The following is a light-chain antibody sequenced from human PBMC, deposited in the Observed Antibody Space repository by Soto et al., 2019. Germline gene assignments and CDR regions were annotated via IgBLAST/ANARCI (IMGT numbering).Light chain of an antibody. J-gene: IGKJ1*01. CDR3: MQSLETPLT. V-gene: IGKV2-28*01. Sequence: DIVMTQSPLSLPVTPGEPASISCRSSQSLLESKGYNCLDWYLQKPGQSPQLLVYLGSMRASGVPERFSGSGSGADFTLKISRVEAEDVGGYYCMQSLETPLTVGQGTDVEI. CDR1: QSLLESKGYNC. CDR2: LGS.